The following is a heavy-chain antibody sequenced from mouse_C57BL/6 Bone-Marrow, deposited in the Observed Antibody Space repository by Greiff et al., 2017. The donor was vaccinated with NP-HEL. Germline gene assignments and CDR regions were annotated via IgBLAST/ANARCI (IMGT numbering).Heavy chain of an antibody. V-gene: IGHV1-72*01. Sequence: QVQLKQPGAELVKPGASVQLSCKASGYTFTSYWMHWVKQRPGRGLEWIGRIDPNSGGTKYNEKFKSKATLTVDKPSSTAYMQLSSLTSEDSAVYYCAKKGEYGYPFAYWGQGTLVTVSA. CDR3: AKKGEYGYPFAY. CDR1: GYTFTSYW. CDR2: IDPNSGGT. D-gene: IGHD2-2*01. J-gene: IGHJ3*01.